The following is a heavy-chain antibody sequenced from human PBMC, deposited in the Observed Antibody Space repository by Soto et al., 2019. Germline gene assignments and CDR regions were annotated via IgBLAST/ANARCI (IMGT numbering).Heavy chain of an antibody. CDR2: INHNGST. J-gene: IGHJ2*01. Sequence: SETLSLTCAVYVGSFSGYYWSWIRQPPGKGLEWIGEINHNGSTNYNPSLKSRVTISVDTSKNQFSLKLSSVTAADTPVYYCARMAVVIAIRYFDLWGRGNMVTVSS. D-gene: IGHD2-21*01. CDR3: ARMAVVIAIRYFDL. CDR1: VGSFSGYY. V-gene: IGHV4-34*01.